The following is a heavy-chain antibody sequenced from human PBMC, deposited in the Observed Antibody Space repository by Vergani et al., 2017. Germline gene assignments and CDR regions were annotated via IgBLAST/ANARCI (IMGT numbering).Heavy chain of an antibody. Sequence: EVQLVESGGGLVQPGGSLRLSCAASGFTVSSNYMSWVRQAPGKGLEWVSVIYSGGSTYYADSVKGRFTISRDNSKNTLYLQMNSLRAEDTAVYYCARVFSAAYYFDYWGQGTLVTVSS. J-gene: IGHJ4*02. D-gene: IGHD2-15*01. V-gene: IGHV3-66*02. CDR2: IYSGGST. CDR3: ARVFSAAYYFDY. CDR1: GFTVSSNY.